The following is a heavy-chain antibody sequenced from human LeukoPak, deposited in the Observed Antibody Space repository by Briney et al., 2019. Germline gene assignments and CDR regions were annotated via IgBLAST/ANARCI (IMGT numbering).Heavy chain of an antibody. V-gene: IGHV3-23*01. CDR3: AKATGYSSGWYDY. CDR2: ISGSGGST. D-gene: IGHD6-19*01. CDR1: RFTFSSYA. J-gene: IGHJ4*02. Sequence: GGSLRLSCAASRFTFSSYAMSWVRQAPGKGLEWVSAISGSGGSTYYADSVKGRFTISRDNSKNTLYLQMNSLRAEDTAVYYCAKATGYSSGWYDYWGQGTLVTVSS.